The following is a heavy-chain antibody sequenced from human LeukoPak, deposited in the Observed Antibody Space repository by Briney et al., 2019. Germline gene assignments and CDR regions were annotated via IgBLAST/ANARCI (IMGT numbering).Heavy chain of an antibody. V-gene: IGHV1-3*01. CDR2: INAGNGNT. J-gene: IGHJ4*02. D-gene: IGHD1-26*01. CDR1: GYTFTGYA. Sequence: GASVKVSCKASGYTFTGYAIHWVRQAPGQRLEWMGWINAGNGNTKYSQKFQDRVTIARDTSASTAYMELSSLGSEDTAVYYCARDLGGSYLDYWGQGTLVTVSS. CDR3: ARDLGGSYLDY.